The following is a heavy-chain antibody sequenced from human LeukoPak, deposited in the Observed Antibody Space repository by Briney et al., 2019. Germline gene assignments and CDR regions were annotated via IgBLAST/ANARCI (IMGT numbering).Heavy chain of an antibody. V-gene: IGHV3-48*02. J-gene: IGHJ4*02. D-gene: IGHD3-10*01. Sequence: GGSLRLSCAASGFNFNSYGMNWVRQAPGKGLEWLSYIGVCSTTKHYADSVQGRFTISRDNAKNSLYLQMNSLRDEDTAVYFCARERRPANYGTATFDYWGQGTLVTVSS. CDR1: GFNFNSYG. CDR3: ARERRPANYGTATFDY. CDR2: IGVCSTTK.